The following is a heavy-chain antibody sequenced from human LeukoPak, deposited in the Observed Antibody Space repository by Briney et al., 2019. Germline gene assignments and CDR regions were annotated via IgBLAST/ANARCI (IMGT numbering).Heavy chain of an antibody. CDR1: GGTFSSYA. J-gene: IGHJ5*02. CDR2: IIPILGIA. D-gene: IGHD3-9*01. CDR3: ARGTYYDILTGSRTYNWFDP. Sequence: ASVKVSCKASGGTFSSYAIGWVRQAPGQGLEWMGRIIPILGIANYAQKFQARVTITADKSTSTAYMELSSLRSEDTAVYYCARGTYYDILTGSRTYNWFDPWGQGTLVTVSS. V-gene: IGHV1-69*04.